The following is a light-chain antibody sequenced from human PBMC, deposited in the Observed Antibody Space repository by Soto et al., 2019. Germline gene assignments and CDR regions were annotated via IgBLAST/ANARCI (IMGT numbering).Light chain of an antibody. Sequence: EIMMTQSPGTLSVSPGEGATLSCTASQSVNLNLAWYQQKPGQPPRLLLYGASTRATGIPVRFRGSGSGTELTLAISRLQSGDSAVYYCYKYNSWPRGHFGPGTKVEVK. CDR3: YKYNSWPRGH. CDR2: GAS. CDR1: QSVNLN. J-gene: IGKJ3*01. V-gene: IGKV3-15*01.